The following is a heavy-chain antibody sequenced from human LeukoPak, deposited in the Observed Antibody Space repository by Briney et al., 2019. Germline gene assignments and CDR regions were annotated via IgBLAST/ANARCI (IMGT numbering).Heavy chain of an antibody. J-gene: IGHJ1*01. V-gene: IGHV4-4*02. CDR2: IYHSGST. Sequence: PSETLSLTCAVSGGSISSSNWWSWVRQPPGKGLEWIGEIYHSGSTNYNPSLKSRVTISVDKSKNQFSLRLSAVTAADTAVYYCARGTVTTEKYFQHWGQGTLVTVSS. CDR3: ARGTVTTEKYFQH. CDR1: GGSISSSNW. D-gene: IGHD4-17*01.